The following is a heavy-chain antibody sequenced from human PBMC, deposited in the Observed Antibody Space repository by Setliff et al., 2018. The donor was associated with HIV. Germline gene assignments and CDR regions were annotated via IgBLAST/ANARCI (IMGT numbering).Heavy chain of an antibody. Sequence: GGSLRLSCVGSGFTFNGYAMNWVRQAPGKGLEWVSYISSSSSSIYYGDSVKGRFTISRDNAKNSLDLEMHSLTDEDTAVYYCAKDLHYYDTSYYRFYWYFEHWGRGTLVTVSS. V-gene: IGHV3-48*02. CDR2: ISSSSSSI. J-gene: IGHJ2*01. D-gene: IGHD3-10*01. CDR1: GFTFNGYA. CDR3: AKDLHYYDTSYYRFYWYFEH.